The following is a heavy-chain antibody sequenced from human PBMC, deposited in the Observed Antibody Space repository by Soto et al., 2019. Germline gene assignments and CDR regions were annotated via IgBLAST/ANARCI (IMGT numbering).Heavy chain of an antibody. CDR3: ARGGRHDSSGYYLPFSGMDV. CDR1: GFTFSSSA. CDR2: IDVGSANA. D-gene: IGHD3-22*01. V-gene: IGHV1-58*01. J-gene: IGHJ6*02. Sequence: SVKVSCKTSGFTFSSSAVHWVRQARGHRLQWIGWIDVGSANANYAQMLQERVTISRDMSTSTAYMELRSLRSEDTAVYYCARGGRHDSSGYYLPFSGMDVWGQGTTVTVSS.